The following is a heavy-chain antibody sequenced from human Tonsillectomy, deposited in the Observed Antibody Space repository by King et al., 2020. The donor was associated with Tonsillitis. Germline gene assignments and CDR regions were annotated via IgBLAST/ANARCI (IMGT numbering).Heavy chain of an antibody. Sequence: VQLVETGGGLIQTGGSLRLSCAASGFTVSSNYMSWVCQAPGKGLQWVSTLYSDDNTYYADSVKGRFTISRDNSKNTLYLQMNSLRAEDTAVYYCARDGDHFDYWGQGTLVTVSS. CDR1: GFTVSSNY. J-gene: IGHJ4*02. CDR2: LYSDDNT. CDR3: ARDGDHFDY. V-gene: IGHV3-53*02. D-gene: IGHD4-17*01.